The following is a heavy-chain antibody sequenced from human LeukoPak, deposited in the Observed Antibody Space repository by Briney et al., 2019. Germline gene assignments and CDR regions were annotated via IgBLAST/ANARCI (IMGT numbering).Heavy chain of an antibody. CDR3: ARVSGGSSGWYPELDAFDI. CDR2: ISAYNGNT. Sequence: GASVKVSCKASGYTFTSYGISWVRQAPGQGLEWMGWISAYNGNTNYAQKLQGRVTMTTDTSTSTAYMELRSLRSDDTAVYYCARVSGGSSGWYPELDAFDIWGQETMVTVSS. D-gene: IGHD6-19*01. J-gene: IGHJ3*02. CDR1: GYTFTSYG. V-gene: IGHV1-18*01.